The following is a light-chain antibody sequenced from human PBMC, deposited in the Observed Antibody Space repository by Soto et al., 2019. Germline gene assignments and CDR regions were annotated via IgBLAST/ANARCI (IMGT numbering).Light chain of an antibody. CDR3: QHYGYSLWT. CDR1: QSVSNNY. CDR2: GAS. J-gene: IGKJ1*01. V-gene: IGKV3-20*01. Sequence: EIVLTQSPGTLSLSPGERATLSCRASQSVSNNYLAWHQQKPGQAPRLLIYGASNRATGIPDRFSGSGPGTDFTLTISRLEPEDFAVYYCQHYGYSLWTFGQGTKVDIK.